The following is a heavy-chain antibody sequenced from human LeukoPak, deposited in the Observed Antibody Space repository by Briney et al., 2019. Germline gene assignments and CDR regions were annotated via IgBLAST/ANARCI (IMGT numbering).Heavy chain of an antibody. CDR2: IYYSGST. CDR3: ASGECSGGSCYALAGY. D-gene: IGHD2-15*01. J-gene: IGHJ4*02. V-gene: IGHV4-59*01. Sequence: PSETLSLTCTVSGGSISSYYWNWIRQPPGKGLEWIGYIYYSGSTNYNPSLKSRVTISVDTSKNHFSLRLSSVTAADTAMYYCASGECSGGSCYALAGYWGQGTLVTVSS. CDR1: GGSISSYY.